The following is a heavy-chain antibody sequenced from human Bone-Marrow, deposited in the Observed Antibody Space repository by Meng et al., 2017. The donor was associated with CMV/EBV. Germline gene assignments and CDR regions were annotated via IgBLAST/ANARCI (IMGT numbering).Heavy chain of an antibody. Sequence: GESLKISCAASGFTFDDYGMHWVRQAPGKGLEWVSVIYSGGSSTYYADSVKGRFTISRDNSKNTLYLQMNSLRAEDTAVYYCAKSLRGSKQYYFDYWGQGTLVTVSS. V-gene: IGHV3-23*03. CDR3: AKSLRGSKQYYFDY. J-gene: IGHJ4*02. CDR2: IYSGGSST. D-gene: IGHD1/OR15-1a*01. CDR1: GFTFDDYG.